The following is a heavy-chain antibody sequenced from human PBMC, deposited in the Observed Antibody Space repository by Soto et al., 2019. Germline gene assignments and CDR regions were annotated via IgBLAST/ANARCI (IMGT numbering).Heavy chain of an antibody. J-gene: IGHJ4*01. D-gene: IGHD4-17*01. CDR2: IKSYSDTGKT. V-gene: IGHV3-15*02. Sequence: EAQLAESGGASVKPGGSLRLSCAASGFTFSKAWMSWVRQPPGKGLEWVGRIKSYSDTGKTDYASFVKGRFTISRDDSTNTLFLHMNSLRPEDTAVYFCTTFLSVDDYGHYAADYWGHGTLVTVSS. CDR1: GFTFSKAW. CDR3: TTFLSVDDYGHYAADY.